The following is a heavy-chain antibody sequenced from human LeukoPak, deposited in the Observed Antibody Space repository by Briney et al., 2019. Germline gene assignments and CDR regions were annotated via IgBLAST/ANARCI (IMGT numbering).Heavy chain of an antibody. J-gene: IGHJ4*02. D-gene: IGHD3-22*01. Sequence: ASVKVSCKASGGTFSSSSISWVRQAPGQGLEWMGGIIPIFGTANYAQKFQGRVTITADESTSTAYMELSSLRSEDTAVYYCARDRERYYDSSGYRYHFDYWGQGTLVTVSS. CDR1: GGTFSSSS. V-gene: IGHV1-69*13. CDR2: IIPIFGTA. CDR3: ARDRERYYDSSGYRYHFDY.